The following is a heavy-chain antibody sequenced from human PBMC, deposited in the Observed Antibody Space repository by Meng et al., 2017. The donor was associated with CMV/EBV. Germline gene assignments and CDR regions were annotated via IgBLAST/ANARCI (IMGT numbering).Heavy chain of an antibody. Sequence: GGSLRLSCAASGFTFSSYEMNWVRQAPGKGLEWVSYISSSGSTIYYADSVKGRFTISRDNAKNSLYLQMNSLRAEDTAVYYCARLRFYYGSGSYYKGIYFDYWGQGTRVTVSS. J-gene: IGHJ4*02. V-gene: IGHV3-48*03. CDR3: ARLRFYYGSGSYYKGIYFDY. CDR2: ISSSGSTI. CDR1: GFTFSSYE. D-gene: IGHD3-10*01.